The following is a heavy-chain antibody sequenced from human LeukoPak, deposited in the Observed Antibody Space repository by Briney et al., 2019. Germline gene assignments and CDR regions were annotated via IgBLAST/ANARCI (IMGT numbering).Heavy chain of an antibody. V-gene: IGHV1-2*06. CDR1: RYTFTGYY. D-gene: IGHD1-14*01. CDR2: INPNSGGT. J-gene: IGHJ6*03. CDR3: ASLVLRSYYYYMDV. Sequence: ASVKVSCKASRYTFTGYYMHWVRQAPGQGLEWMGRINPNSGGTNYAQKFQGRVTMTRDTSISTAYMELSSLRSEDTAVYYCASLVLRSYYYYMDVWGKGTTVTVSS.